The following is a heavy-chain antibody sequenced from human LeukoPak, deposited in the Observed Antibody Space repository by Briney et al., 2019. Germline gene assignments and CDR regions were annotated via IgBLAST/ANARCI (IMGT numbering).Heavy chain of an antibody. V-gene: IGHV5-51*01. CDR1: GYSFTSYW. CDR3: ARLGRWRGGIAADLDFDY. J-gene: IGHJ4*02. CDR2: IYPGDSDT. Sequence: ESLKISCKGSGYSFTSYWIGWVRQMPGKGLEWMGIIYPGDSDTRYSPSFQGQVTISADKSISTAYLQWSSLKASDTAMYYCARLGRWRGGIAADLDFDYWGQGTLVTVSS. D-gene: IGHD6-25*01.